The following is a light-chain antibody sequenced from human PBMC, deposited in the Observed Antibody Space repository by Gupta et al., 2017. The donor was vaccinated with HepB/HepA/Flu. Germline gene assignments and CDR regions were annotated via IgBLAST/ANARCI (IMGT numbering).Light chain of an antibody. CDR1: VLAKKY. CDR2: KDS. Sequence: SYELTQPSYVSVSPGQAARSTCSGDVLAKKYARWFQQKPGQAPVLVIYKDSERPSGIPERFSGSSSGTTVTLTISGAQVEDEADYYCYSATDNNLGVFGGGTKLTVL. V-gene: IGLV3-27*01. J-gene: IGLJ2*01. CDR3: YSATDNNLGV.